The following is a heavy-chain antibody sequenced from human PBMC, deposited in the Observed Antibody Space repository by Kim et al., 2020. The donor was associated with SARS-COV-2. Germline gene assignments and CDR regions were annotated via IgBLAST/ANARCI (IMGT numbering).Heavy chain of an antibody. D-gene: IGHD6-19*01. CDR3: ARDLIEAVAGMGYWFDP. Sequence: GGSLRLSCAASGFTFSSYSMNWVRQAPGKGLEWVSSISSSSSYIYYADSVKGRFTISRDNAKNSLYLQMNSLRAEDTAVYYCARDLIEAVAGMGYWFDPWGQGTLVTVSS. CDR2: ISSSSSYI. CDR1: GFTFSSYS. J-gene: IGHJ5*02. V-gene: IGHV3-21*01.